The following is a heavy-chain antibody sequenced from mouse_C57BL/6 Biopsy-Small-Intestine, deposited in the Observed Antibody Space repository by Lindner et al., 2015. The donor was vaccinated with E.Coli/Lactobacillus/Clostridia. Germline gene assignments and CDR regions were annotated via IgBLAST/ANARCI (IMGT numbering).Heavy chain of an antibody. D-gene: IGHD6-5*01. CDR2: TNPESGAS. CDR3: VRDFYWAYDY. CDR1: GFTFAGPY. V-gene: IGHV1-84*02. Sequence: SVKVSCKVSGFTFAGPYIHWVRQAPGQGLEWMGWTNPESGASSYPQKFLDRVTMTRDTSTNTFYMELNRLRSEDTAVYYCVRDFYWAYDYWGQGTLVTVSS. J-gene: IGHJ4*01.